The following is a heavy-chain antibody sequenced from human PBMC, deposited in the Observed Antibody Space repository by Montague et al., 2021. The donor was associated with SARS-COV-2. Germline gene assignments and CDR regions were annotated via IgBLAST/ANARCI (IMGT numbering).Heavy chain of an antibody. V-gene: IGHV4-38-2*02. CDR1: GGSIGSGNY. J-gene: IGHJ3*02. Sequence: SETLSLTCTVSGGSIGSGNYWGWIRHPPGKGLVWLGSIYHSGTTYYNPSLQSRLTMSIDTSTKQFSLRLTSVTAADTAVFFCVREKAGGLRNVFDIWGQGTTVTVSS. CDR3: VREKAGGLRNVFDI. CDR2: IYHSGTT.